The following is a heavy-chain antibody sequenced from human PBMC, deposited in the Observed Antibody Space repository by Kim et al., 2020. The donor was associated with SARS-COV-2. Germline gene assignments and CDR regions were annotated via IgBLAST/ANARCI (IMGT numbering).Heavy chain of an antibody. CDR1: GGSFSGYY. J-gene: IGHJ4*02. CDR2: INHSGST. Sequence: SETLSLTCAVYGGSFSGYYWSWIRQPPGKGLEWIGEINHSGSTNYNPSLKSRVTISVDTSKNQFSLKLSSVTAADTAVYYCARHSGGSYQYYFDYWGQGTLVTVSS. D-gene: IGHD1-26*01. V-gene: IGHV4-34*01. CDR3: ARHSGGSYQYYFDY.